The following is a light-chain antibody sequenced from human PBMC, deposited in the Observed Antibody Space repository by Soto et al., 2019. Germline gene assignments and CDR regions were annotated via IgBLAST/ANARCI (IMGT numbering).Light chain of an antibody. V-gene: IGKV3-11*01. CDR1: QSVTTF. CDR2: DAS. Sequence: EIVLTQSPATLSLSPGERATLSCRASQSVTTFLAWYQQKPGQAPRLLIYDASNRATGIPARFSGSGYGTDFTLTISSLEHEDFAVYYCQQRINWPLTFGGGTQVEIK. J-gene: IGKJ4*01. CDR3: QQRINWPLT.